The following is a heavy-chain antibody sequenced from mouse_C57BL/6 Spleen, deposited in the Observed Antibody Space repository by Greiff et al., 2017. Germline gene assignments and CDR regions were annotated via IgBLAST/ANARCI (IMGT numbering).Heavy chain of an antibody. D-gene: IGHD1-1*01. CDR3: ARGRLLRYQFDY. Sequence: QVTLKVSGPGILQSSQTLSLTCSFSGFSLSTSGMGVSWIRQPSGKGLEWLAHIYWDADKRYNPSLKSRPTVSKDTSRNQVYLKINSVDTADAATYYCARGRLLRYQFDYWGKGTTLTVSS. J-gene: IGHJ2*01. CDR1: GFSLSTSGMG. CDR2: IYWDADK. V-gene: IGHV8-12*01.